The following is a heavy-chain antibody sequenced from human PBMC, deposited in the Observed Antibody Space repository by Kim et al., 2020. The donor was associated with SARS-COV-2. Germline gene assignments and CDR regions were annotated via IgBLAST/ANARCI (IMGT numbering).Heavy chain of an antibody. D-gene: IGHD2-2*01. Sequence: RFTISRDNSKNTLYLQMNSLRAEDTAVYYCAGAPPYCSSTSCSRLGAFDIWGQGTMVTVSS. CDR3: AGAPPYCSSTSCSRLGAFDI. V-gene: IGHV3-30*07. J-gene: IGHJ3*02.